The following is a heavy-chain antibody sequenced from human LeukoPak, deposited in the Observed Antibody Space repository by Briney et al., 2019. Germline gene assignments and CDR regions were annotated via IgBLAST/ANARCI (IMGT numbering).Heavy chain of an antibody. Sequence: GASVKVSCKASGYTFTSYGISWVRQAPGQGLEWMGWISAYNGNTNYAQKLQGRVTMTTDTSTSTAYMELSSLRSEDTAVYYCATTGKGLAAAGRGYFDYWGQGTLVTVSS. CDR2: ISAYNGNT. CDR1: GYTFTSYG. V-gene: IGHV1-18*01. CDR3: ATTGKGLAAAGRGYFDY. J-gene: IGHJ4*02. D-gene: IGHD6-13*01.